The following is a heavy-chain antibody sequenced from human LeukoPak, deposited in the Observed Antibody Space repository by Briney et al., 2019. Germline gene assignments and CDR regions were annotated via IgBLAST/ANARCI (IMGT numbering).Heavy chain of an antibody. Sequence: GGSLRLSCAASGFTFSSYWMHWVRQAPGKGLAWVSRIKSDGSTNYADSVKGRFTISRDNAKNTVSLQMNSLRAEDTGVYYCARAPSEIGGYYPEYFRHWGQGTLVTVSS. V-gene: IGHV3-74*01. D-gene: IGHD3-22*01. J-gene: IGHJ1*01. CDR1: GFTFSSYW. CDR3: ARAPSEIGGYYPEYFRH. CDR2: IKSDGST.